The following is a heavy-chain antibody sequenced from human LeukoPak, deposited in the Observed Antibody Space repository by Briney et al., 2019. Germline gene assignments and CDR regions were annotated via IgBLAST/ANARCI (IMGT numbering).Heavy chain of an antibody. CDR3: ARGRYYYDSSGYHNIKLDY. J-gene: IGHJ4*02. Sequence: PGGSLRLSCAASGFTFSSYSMNWVRQAPGKGLEWVSYISSSSSTIYYADSVKGRFTISRDNSKNTLYLQMNSLRAEDTAVYYCARGRYYYDSSGYHNIKLDYWGQGTLVTVSS. D-gene: IGHD3-22*01. V-gene: IGHV3-48*01. CDR1: GFTFSSYS. CDR2: ISSSSSTI.